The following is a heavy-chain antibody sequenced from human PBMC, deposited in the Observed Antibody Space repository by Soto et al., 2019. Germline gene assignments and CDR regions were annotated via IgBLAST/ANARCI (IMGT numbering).Heavy chain of an antibody. CDR3: AREVIGVAPLDY. CDR1: RDSVSTNSAA. D-gene: IGHD6-19*01. V-gene: IGHV6-1*01. J-gene: IGHJ4*02. Sequence: QVQLQQSGPGLVKPSQTLSLTCAISRDSVSTNSAAWNWIMQFPSRGLEWRGRTSYRSKWYNDYAVSVNRRITIYPDTSKNQFSLHLHSVTPEDTAVYFCAREVIGVAPLDYWGQGTMVTVSS. CDR2: TSYRSKWYN.